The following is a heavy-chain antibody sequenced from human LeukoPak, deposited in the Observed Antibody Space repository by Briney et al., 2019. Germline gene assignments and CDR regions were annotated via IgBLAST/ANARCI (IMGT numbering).Heavy chain of an antibody. Sequence: WGSLRRSCAASGFTFSSYEMNWVRQAPGKGLEWVSYISSSGSTIYYADSVKGRFTISRDNAKNSLYLQMNSLSAEDTAVYYCAELGITMIGGVWGKGTTVTISS. CDR2: ISSSGSTI. D-gene: IGHD3-10*02. CDR3: AELGITMIGGV. V-gene: IGHV3-48*03. CDR1: GFTFSSYE. J-gene: IGHJ6*04.